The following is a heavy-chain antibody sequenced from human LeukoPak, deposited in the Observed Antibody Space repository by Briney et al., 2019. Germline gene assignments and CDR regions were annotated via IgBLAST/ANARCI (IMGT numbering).Heavy chain of an antibody. V-gene: IGHV3-30-3*01. Sequence: GGSLRLSCAASGFTFSSYAMHWVRQAPGKGLEWVAVISYDGSNKYYADSVKGRFTISRDNAKNSLYLQMNSLRAEDTAVYYCARDEAVAGIYYWGQGTLVTVSS. CDR1: GFTFSSYA. CDR3: ARDEAVAGIYY. D-gene: IGHD6-19*01. J-gene: IGHJ4*02. CDR2: ISYDGSNK.